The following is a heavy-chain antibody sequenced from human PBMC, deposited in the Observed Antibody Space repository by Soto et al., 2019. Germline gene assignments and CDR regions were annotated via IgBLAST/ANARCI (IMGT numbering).Heavy chain of an antibody. D-gene: IGHD3-22*01. CDR2: IYYSGST. CDR3: ARDLRYYYDSSGYYSNAEYFQH. J-gene: IGHJ1*01. CDR1: GGSISSYY. V-gene: IGHV4-59*12. Sequence: SETLSLTCTVSGGSISSYYWSWIRQPPGKGLEWIGYIYYSGSTNYNPSLKSRVTISVDTSKNQFSLKLSSVTAADTAVYYCARDLRYYYDSSGYYSNAEYFQHWGQGTLVTVSS.